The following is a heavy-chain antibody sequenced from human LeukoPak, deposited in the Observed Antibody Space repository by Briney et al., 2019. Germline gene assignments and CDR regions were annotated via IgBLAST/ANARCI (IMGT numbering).Heavy chain of an antibody. D-gene: IGHD4-23*01. CDR1: GFTFSNYG. J-gene: IGHJ6*03. CDR3: ADAFGGGYYYYMDV. CDR2: IRYDGSNK. V-gene: IGHV3-30*02. Sequence: GGSLRLSCAASGFTFSNYGMHWVRQAPGKGLEWVAFIRYDGSNKYYADSVKGRFTISRDNSKNTLYLQMDSLRAEDTAVYYCADAFGGGYYYYMDVWGKGTTVTISS.